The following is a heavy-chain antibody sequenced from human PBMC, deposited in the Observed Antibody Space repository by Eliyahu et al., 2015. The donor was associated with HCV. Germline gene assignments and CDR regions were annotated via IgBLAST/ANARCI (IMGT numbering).Heavy chain of an antibody. J-gene: IGHJ3*02. D-gene: IGHD1-20*01. Sequence: QVQLVQSGAEVKKPGSSVKVSCKASGGTFSSYAISWXRQAPGQGLEWMGGIIPIFGTANYAQKFQGRVTITADESTSTAYMELSSLRSEDTAVYYRTRDPTLPGYNWNDDHDAFDIWGQGTMVTVSS. CDR1: GGTFSSYA. V-gene: IGHV1-69*01. CDR3: TRDPTLPGYNWNDDHDAFDI. CDR2: IIPIFGTA.